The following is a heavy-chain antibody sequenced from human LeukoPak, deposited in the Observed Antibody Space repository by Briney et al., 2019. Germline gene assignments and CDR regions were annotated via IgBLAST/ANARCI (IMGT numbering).Heavy chain of an antibody. V-gene: IGHV4-31*03. CDR2: IYYSGST. D-gene: IGHD3-16*02. CDR1: GGSISSGGYY. CDR3: ARGDFIMITFGGVIVDPPDI. J-gene: IGHJ3*02. Sequence: SETLSLTCTVSGGSISSGGYYWSWIRQRPGKGLEWIGYIYYSGSTYYNPTLNSRVTISVDTSKNQFSLKLSSVTAADTAVYYCARGDFIMITFGGVIVDPPDIWGQGTMVTVSS.